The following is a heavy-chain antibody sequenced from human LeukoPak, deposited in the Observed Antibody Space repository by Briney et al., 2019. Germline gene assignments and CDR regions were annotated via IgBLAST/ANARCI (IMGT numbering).Heavy chain of an antibody. CDR1: GGTFSSYA. CDR3: ARGFSGYLDY. V-gene: IGHV1-69*13. Sequence: GASVKVSCTASGGTFSSYAISWVRQAPGQGLEWMGGIIPIFGTANYAQKFQGRVTITADESTSTAYMELSSLRSEDTAVYYCARGFSGYLDYWGQGTLVTVSS. D-gene: IGHD3-22*01. CDR2: IIPIFGTA. J-gene: IGHJ4*02.